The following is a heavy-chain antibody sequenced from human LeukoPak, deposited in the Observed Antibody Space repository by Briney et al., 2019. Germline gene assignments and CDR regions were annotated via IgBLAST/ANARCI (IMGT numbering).Heavy chain of an antibody. Sequence: GGSLRLSCAASGFTFSSYSMNWVRQAPGKGLEWVSSISSSSSYIYYADSVKGRFTISRDNAKNSLYLQMNSLRAEDTAVYYCARLYCGVGICYSYYMDVWGKGTTVTVSS. CDR3: ARLYCGVGICYSYYMDV. J-gene: IGHJ6*03. CDR2: ISSSSSYI. D-gene: IGHD2-21*01. V-gene: IGHV3-21*01. CDR1: GFTFSSYS.